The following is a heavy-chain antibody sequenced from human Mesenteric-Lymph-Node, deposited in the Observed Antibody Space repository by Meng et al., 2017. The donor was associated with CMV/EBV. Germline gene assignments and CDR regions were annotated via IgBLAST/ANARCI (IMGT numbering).Heavy chain of an antibody. CDR2: ISSSGHII. J-gene: IGHJ6*02. CDR3: ARGSYDFWSGHHNFWRGYLSHGMDV. D-gene: IGHD3-3*01. V-gene: IGHV3-48*03. CDR1: GFTFSDYE. Sequence: GESLKISCAASGFTFSDYEMNWVRQAPGKGLEWVSYISSSGHIIYYADSVKGRFSISRDNAKNSLYLQMNSLRAEDTAVYYCARGSYDFWSGHHNFWRGYLSHGMDVWGQGTTVTVSS.